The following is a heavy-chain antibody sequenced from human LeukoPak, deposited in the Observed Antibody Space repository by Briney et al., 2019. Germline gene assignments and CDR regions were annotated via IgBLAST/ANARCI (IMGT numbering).Heavy chain of an antibody. CDR2: TYYRSKWYN. CDR3: SREWVSGSLVRPHWFDP. Sequence: SQTLSLTCAISGDSVSSNSAAWNWTRQSPSRGLEWLGRTYYRSKWYNDYAISVKSRITINPDTTKNHFSLPLNSVTPEDTAVYYCSREWVSGSLVRPHWFDPWGQGTLVTVSS. CDR1: GDSVSSNSAA. J-gene: IGHJ5*02. V-gene: IGHV6-1*01. D-gene: IGHD1-26*01.